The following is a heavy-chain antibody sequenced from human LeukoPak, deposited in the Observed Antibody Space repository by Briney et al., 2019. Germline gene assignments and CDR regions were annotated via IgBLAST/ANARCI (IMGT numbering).Heavy chain of an antibody. CDR3: ARIVVARFDP. CDR1: GGSISNYY. D-gene: IGHD2-2*01. V-gene: IGHV4-59*01. CDR2: IYYGGST. Sequence: SETLSLTCTVSGGSISNYYWSWIRQPPGKGLEWIGYIYYGGSTNYNPSLKSRVTILVDTSKKQFSLKLSSVTAADTAVYYCARIVVARFDPWGQGTLVTVSS. J-gene: IGHJ5*02.